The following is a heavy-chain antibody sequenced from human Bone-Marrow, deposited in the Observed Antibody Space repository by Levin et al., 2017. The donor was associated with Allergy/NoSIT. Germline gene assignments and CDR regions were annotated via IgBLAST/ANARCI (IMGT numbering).Heavy chain of an antibody. CDR1: GFTFSNFE. Sequence: GGSLRLSCAASGFTFSNFEMNWVRQAAGKGLEWLSYISNSGDLIYYADSVKGRFTISRDNDKKSLFLQMNSLRVDDTAVYYCARDLWNGMDVWGQGTTVTVSS. CDR2: ISNSGDLI. CDR3: ARDLWNGMDV. J-gene: IGHJ6*02. V-gene: IGHV3-48*03. D-gene: IGHD2-21*01.